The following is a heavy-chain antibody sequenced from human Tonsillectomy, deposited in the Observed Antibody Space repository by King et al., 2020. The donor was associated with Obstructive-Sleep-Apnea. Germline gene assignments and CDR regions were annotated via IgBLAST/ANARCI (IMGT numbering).Heavy chain of an antibody. D-gene: IGHD6-13*01. CDR1: GFTFSSYA. CDR2: ISGSGGSI. V-gene: IGHV3-23*04. J-gene: IGHJ4*02. CDR3: AKYRALWQQLPRFDY. Sequence: VQLVESGGGLVQPGGSLRLSCAASGFTFSSYAMSWVRQTPGKGLEWVSTISGSGGSIFYADSVKGRFTISRDNSNNTLHLQMSSLRADDTAVYYCAKYRALWQQLPRFDYWGQGILVTVSS.